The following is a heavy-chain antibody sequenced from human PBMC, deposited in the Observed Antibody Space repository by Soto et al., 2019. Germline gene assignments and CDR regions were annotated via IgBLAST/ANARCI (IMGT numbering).Heavy chain of an antibody. CDR2: VSGSGGST. Sequence: EVQLLESGGGLVQPGGSLRLSCAVSGFTFSSYAMSWVRQAPGKGLEWVSTVSGSGGSTYYADSVKGRFTVSRDNSKNTLYLQMNSLRGEDTAVYYCAKGTTGRAAAVDYWGQGTLVTVSS. CDR3: AKGTTGRAAAVDY. CDR1: GFTFSSYA. J-gene: IGHJ4*02. D-gene: IGHD1-1*01. V-gene: IGHV3-23*01.